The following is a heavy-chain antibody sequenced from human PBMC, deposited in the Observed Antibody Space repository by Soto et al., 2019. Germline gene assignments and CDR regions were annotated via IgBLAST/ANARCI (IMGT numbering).Heavy chain of an antibody. J-gene: IGHJ3*02. CDR2: IKSKTDGGTT. Sequence: GGSLRLSCAASGFTFSNAWMSWVRQAPGKGLEWVGRIKSKTDGGTTDYAAPVKGRFTISRDDSKNTLYLQMNSLKTEDTAVYYCTTDSAGACFDAFDIWGQGTMVTFSS. CDR1: GFTFSNAW. D-gene: IGHD6-19*01. CDR3: TTDSAGACFDAFDI. V-gene: IGHV3-15*01.